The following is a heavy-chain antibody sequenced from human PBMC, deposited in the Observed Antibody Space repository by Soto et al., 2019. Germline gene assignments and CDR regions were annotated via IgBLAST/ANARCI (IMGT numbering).Heavy chain of an antibody. CDR3: AKGGTTGTTFGSSYLDY. CDR1: GFTFSSYA. Sequence: GGSLRLSCAASGFTFSSYAMSWVRQAPGKGLEWVSAISGSGGSTYYADSVKGRFTISRDNSKNTLYLQMNSLRAEDTAVYYCAKGGTTGTTFGSSYLDYWGQGTLVTVSS. V-gene: IGHV3-23*01. CDR2: ISGSGGST. J-gene: IGHJ4*02. D-gene: IGHD1-1*01.